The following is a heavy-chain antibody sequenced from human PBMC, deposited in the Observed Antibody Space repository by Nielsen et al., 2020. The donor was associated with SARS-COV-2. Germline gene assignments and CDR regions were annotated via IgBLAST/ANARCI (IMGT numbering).Heavy chain of an antibody. Sequence: GESLKISCAASGFTFSSYAMHWVRQAPGKGLEWVAVISYDGGNKYYADSVKGRFTISRDNSKNTLYLQMNSLRAEDTAVYYCARDGSGSYYYPYFDYWGQGTLVTVSS. CDR3: ARDGSGSYYYPYFDY. CDR2: ISYDGGNK. D-gene: IGHD3-10*01. J-gene: IGHJ4*02. V-gene: IGHV3-30-3*01. CDR1: GFTFSSYA.